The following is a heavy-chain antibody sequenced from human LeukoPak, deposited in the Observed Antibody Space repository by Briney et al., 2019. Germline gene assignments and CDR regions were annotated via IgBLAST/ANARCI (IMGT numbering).Heavy chain of an antibody. CDR3: ARHQYYYDTRAYDIDY. V-gene: IGHV5-51*01. Sequence: GESLKISCKGSGYIFGSYWIGWARQMPGKGLEWMGIIYPGGSDTRYSPPFQGQVTISADKSISTAYVQWNSLRASDTAMYYCARHQYYYDTRAYDIDYWGQGTLVTVSS. J-gene: IGHJ4*02. CDR2: IYPGGSDT. CDR1: GYIFGSYW. D-gene: IGHD3-22*01.